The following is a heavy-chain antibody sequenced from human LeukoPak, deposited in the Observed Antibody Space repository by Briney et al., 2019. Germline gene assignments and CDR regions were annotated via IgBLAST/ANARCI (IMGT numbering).Heavy chain of an antibody. CDR3: VRDGGWGPIGDY. CDR1: EFIFTSYS. J-gene: IGHJ4*02. V-gene: IGHV3-21*01. Sequence: GGSLRLSCAASEFIFTSYSMNWVRQAPGKGLEWVSSISITSTSIYYADSVKGRFTISRDNAKNSLYLQMNSLETDDTAVYYCVRDGGWGPIGDYWGQGTLVTVSS. D-gene: IGHD3-16*01. CDR2: ISITSTSI.